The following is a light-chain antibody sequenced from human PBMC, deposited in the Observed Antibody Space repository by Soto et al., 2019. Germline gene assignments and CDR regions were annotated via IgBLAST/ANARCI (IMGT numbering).Light chain of an antibody. Sequence: IVLYQSPCTLSLSQGERATLSCRASQSVSSSYLAWYQQKPGQAPRLLIYGASSRATGIPDRVSGSGSGTDFTLTISRLEPEDFAVYYCQQFDTSSITFGQVTLLAVK. CDR2: GAS. J-gene: IGKJ5*01. CDR1: QSVSSSY. V-gene: IGKV3-20*01. CDR3: QQFDTSSIT.